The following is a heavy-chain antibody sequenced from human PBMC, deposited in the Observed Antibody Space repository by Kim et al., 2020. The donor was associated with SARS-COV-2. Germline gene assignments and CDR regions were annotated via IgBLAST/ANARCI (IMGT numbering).Heavy chain of an antibody. J-gene: IGHJ3*02. CDR3: ARDLLADAFDI. Sequence: TNYNPSLKSRVTISVDTSKNQFSLKLSSVTAADTAVYYCARDLLADAFDIWGQGTMVTVSS. CDR2: T. V-gene: IGHV4-59*01. D-gene: IGHD3-3*01.